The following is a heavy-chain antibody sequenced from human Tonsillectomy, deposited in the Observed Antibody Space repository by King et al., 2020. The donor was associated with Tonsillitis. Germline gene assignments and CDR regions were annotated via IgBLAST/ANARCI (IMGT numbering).Heavy chain of an antibody. CDR1: GFTFNDFT. V-gene: IGHV3-43*01. CDR2: ISRDGAST. Sequence: VQLVESGGVVVQTGGSLRLSCAASGFTFNDFTMHWVRQAPGKDLEWVSLISRDGASTYYADSVKGRFTISRDNSKNSLYLQMNSLRIEDTALYYCARGRPDYFDYWGQGTLVTVSS. J-gene: IGHJ4*02. CDR3: ARGRPDYFDY.